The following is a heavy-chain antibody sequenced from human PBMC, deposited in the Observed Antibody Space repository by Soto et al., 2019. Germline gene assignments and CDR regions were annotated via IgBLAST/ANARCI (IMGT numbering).Heavy chain of an antibody. Sequence: SETLSLTCTVSGGSISSYYWSWIRQPPGKGLEWIGYIYYSGSTNYNPSLKSRVTISVDTSKNQFSLKLSSVTAADTAVYYCARDEGDGYKTYYGMDVWGQGTTVTVSS. J-gene: IGHJ6*02. D-gene: IGHD5-12*01. V-gene: IGHV4-59*01. CDR2: IYYSGST. CDR3: ARDEGDGYKTYYGMDV. CDR1: GGSISSYY.